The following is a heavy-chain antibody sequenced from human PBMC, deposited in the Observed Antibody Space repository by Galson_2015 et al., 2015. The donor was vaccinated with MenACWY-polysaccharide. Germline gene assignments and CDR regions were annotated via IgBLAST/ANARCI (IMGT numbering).Heavy chain of an antibody. CDR3: ARGGSSDSFDY. Sequence: SLRLSCAASGLRFSSYWMHWVRQAPGKGLEWVSYISTGRTIIYQADSVKGRFTISRDNAKNSLYLQLNSPRDEDTAVYYCARGGSSDSFDYWGKGTLVTVSS. CDR1: GLRFSSYW. J-gene: IGHJ4*02. D-gene: IGHD2-15*01. V-gene: IGHV3-48*02. CDR2: ISTGRTII.